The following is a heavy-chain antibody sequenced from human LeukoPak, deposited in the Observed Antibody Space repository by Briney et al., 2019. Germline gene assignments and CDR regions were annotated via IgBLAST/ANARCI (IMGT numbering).Heavy chain of an antibody. J-gene: IGHJ4*02. CDR3: ARSYYDYVWGSYRSSNFDY. V-gene: IGHV4-39*07. Sequence: PSETLSLTCTVSGGSISSSSYYWGWIRQPPGKGLEWIGSIYYSGSTYYNPSLKSRVTISVDTSKNQFSLKLSSVTAADTAVYYCARSYYDYVWGSYRSSNFDYWGQGTLVTVSS. CDR1: GGSISSSSYY. CDR2: IYYSGST. D-gene: IGHD3-16*02.